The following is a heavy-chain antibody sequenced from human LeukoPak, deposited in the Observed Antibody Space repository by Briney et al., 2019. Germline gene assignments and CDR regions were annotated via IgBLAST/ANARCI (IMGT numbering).Heavy chain of an antibody. V-gene: IGHV1-18*01. CDR3: ARQSYFDGRGDDAFDI. CDR2: ISPYNGNT. D-gene: IGHD2-15*01. CDR1: GYTFNNYG. Sequence: ASVKVSCKASGYTFNNYGISWVRQVPGQGLEWMGWISPYNGNTKFAQKFQGRVTVTTETSTSTAYMELRSLRSDDTAVDYCARQSYFDGRGDDAFDIWGQGTMVTVSS. J-gene: IGHJ3*02.